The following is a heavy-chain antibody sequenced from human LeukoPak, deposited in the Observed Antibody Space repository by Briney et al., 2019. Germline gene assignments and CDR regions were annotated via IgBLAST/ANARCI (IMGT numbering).Heavy chain of an antibody. D-gene: IGHD3-3*01. V-gene: IGHV1-69*04. CDR2: IIPILGIA. CDR3: ARVLGGITIFGVAQGAFDI. Sequence: SVKVSCKASGGTFSSYAINWVRQAPGQGLEWMGRIIPILGIANYAQKFQGRVTITTDESTSTAYMELSSLRSEDTAVYYCARVLGGITIFGVAQGAFDIWGQGTMVTVSS. J-gene: IGHJ3*02. CDR1: GGTFSSYA.